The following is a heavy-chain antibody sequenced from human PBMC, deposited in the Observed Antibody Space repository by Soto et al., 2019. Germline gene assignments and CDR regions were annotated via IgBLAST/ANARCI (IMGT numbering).Heavy chain of an antibody. CDR3: ARDSTIFGVDY. D-gene: IGHD3-3*01. Sequence: QVQLVQSGAEVKKPGASVKVSCKVSGYTFTSYAMHWVRQAPGQRLEWMGWINAGNGNTKYSQKFQGRVTITRDTSASTAYMELSSLRSEDTAVYYCARDSTIFGVDYWGQGTLVTVSS. J-gene: IGHJ4*02. CDR1: GYTFTSYA. V-gene: IGHV1-3*01. CDR2: INAGNGNT.